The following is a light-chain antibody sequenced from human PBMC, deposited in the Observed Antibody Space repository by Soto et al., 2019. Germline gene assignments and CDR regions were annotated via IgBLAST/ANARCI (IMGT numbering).Light chain of an antibody. V-gene: IGLV2-11*01. CDR2: DVA. CDR1: SSDVGGYHY. Sequence: QSALTQPRSVSGSPGQSVTISCTGTSSDVGGYHYVSWYQHHPGKAPKLMIYDVARRPSGVPDRFSGSKSGNTASLTISGLQAEDEADYYCSSYGGSYTVVFSGGTKLTVL. J-gene: IGLJ2*01. CDR3: SSYGGSYTVV.